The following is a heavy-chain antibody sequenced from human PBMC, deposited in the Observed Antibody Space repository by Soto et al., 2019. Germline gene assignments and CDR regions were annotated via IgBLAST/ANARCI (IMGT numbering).Heavy chain of an antibody. CDR1: GYTFANYH. CDR2: MHPNTGDT. D-gene: IGHD6-13*01. Sequence: QVQLVQSGAEVKKPGASVKVPCKASGYTFANYHIHWVRQATGQGLEWMGWMHPNTGDTDYAQKFQGRVTMTRDTSITAAYRELSGLRSEDTAVYYCARGGGGRWYSGDYWGQGTLVTVSS. J-gene: IGHJ4*02. CDR3: ARGGGGRWYSGDY. V-gene: IGHV1-8*01.